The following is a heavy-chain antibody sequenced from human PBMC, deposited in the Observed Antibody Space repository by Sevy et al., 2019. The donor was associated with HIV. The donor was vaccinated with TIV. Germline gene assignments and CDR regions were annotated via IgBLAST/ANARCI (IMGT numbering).Heavy chain of an antibody. CDR2: ISQTYDGSKK. CDR1: GFTFGSYT. J-gene: IGHJ4*02. D-gene: IGHD3-22*01. V-gene: IGHV3-30-3*01. CDR3: ARDNSGYFFFDY. Sequence: GGSLRLSCAASGFTFGSYTLHWVRQAPGKGLEWVALISQTYDGSKKYYTDSVQGRFTISKDNSKNTLYLQMDSLRPEETAAYYCARDNSGYFFFDYWGQGILVTVSS.